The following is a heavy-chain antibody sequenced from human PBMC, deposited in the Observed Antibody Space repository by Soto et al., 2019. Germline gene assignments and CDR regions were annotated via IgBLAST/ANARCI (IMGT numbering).Heavy chain of an antibody. CDR3: ATSEARDGYSFDY. V-gene: IGHV1-69*13. Sequence: RASLKVSGKAAGGNGNRQDRRWVRQAPGQGLEGMGGIMPMFGTPHYAEKFKDRVTITADQPTGTAYFELSSLTSEDTAVYYCATSEARDGYSFDYWGPGTLLTVSS. CDR2: IMPMFGTP. D-gene: IGHD5-12*01. J-gene: IGHJ4*02. CDR1: GGNGNRQD.